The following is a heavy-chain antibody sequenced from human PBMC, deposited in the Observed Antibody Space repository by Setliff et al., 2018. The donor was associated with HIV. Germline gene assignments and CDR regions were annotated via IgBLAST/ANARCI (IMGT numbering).Heavy chain of an antibody. J-gene: IGHJ6*03. Sequence: WASVKVSCKASGYTFTKYATNWVRQAPGQGLEWMGWINTNTGNPTYAQGFTGRFVFSLDTSVSTAYLQISSLKAEDTAVYYCARDESDSLYYKDYYYMDVWGKGTTVTVSS. CDR2: INTNTGNP. V-gene: IGHV7-4-1*02. CDR1: GYTFTKYA. D-gene: IGHD3-10*01. CDR3: ARDESDSLYYKDYYYMDV.